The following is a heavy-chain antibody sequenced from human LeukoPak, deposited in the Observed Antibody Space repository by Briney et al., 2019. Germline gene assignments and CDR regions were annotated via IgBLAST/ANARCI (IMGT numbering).Heavy chain of an antibody. J-gene: IGHJ4*02. CDR1: GGSISSYY. Sequence: SSGTLSLTCTVSGGSISSYYWSWIRQPPGKGLEWIGYIYYSGSTNYNPSLKSRVTISVDTSKNQFSLKLSSVTAADTAVYYCARHAQGGWYYFDYWGQGTLVTVSS. CDR2: IYYSGST. V-gene: IGHV4-59*08. CDR3: ARHAQGGWYYFDY. D-gene: IGHD6-19*01.